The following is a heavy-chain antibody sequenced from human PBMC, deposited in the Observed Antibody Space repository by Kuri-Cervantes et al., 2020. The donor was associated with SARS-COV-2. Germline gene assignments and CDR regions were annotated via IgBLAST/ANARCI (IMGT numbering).Heavy chain of an antibody. CDR1: GHTFSSHW. Sequence: GGSLRLSCKASGHTFSSHWIGWVRQMPGKGLEWTGIIYPTDSDTRYSPSFQGQVTISVDESISTAYLQWSSLKASDTAIYYCARRSCDGGSCYSPWGQGTLVTVSS. D-gene: IGHD2-15*01. CDR3: ARRSCDGGSCYSP. V-gene: IGHV5-51*01. CDR2: IYPTDSDT. J-gene: IGHJ5*02.